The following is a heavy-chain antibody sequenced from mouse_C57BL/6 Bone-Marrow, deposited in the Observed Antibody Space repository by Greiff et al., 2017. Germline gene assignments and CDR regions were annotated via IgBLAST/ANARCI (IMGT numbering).Heavy chain of an antibody. V-gene: IGHV14-4*01. CDR3: TTLYYYGSSSYYFDY. CDR2: IDPENGDT. Sequence: VQLQQSGAELVRPGASVKLSCTASGFNIKDDYMHWVKQRPEQGLEWIGWIDPENGDTEYASKFQGKATITADKSSNKAYLQLSSLTSEDTAVYYCTTLYYYGSSSYYFDYWGQGTTLTVSS. J-gene: IGHJ2*01. CDR1: GFNIKDDY. D-gene: IGHD1-1*01.